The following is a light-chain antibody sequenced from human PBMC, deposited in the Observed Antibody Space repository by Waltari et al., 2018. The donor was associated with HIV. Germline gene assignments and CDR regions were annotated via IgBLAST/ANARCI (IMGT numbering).Light chain of an antibody. CDR2: VNPDGTH. V-gene: IGLV4-69*02. Sequence: QLVLTQSPSASASLGASVLLTCTLRTGHRRNAIAWHQQQPARGPRFLMKVNPDGTHTKGDGIPDRFSGSSSGAERYLTISGLQSDDEGDYYCQTWGTGIQVFGGGTKLTVL. CDR1: TGHRRNA. J-gene: IGLJ3*02. CDR3: QTWGTGIQV.